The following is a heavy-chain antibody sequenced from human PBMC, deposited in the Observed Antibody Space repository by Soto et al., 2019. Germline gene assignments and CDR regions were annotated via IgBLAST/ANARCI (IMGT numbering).Heavy chain of an antibody. CDR3: ARDLSAFTNVDTAMTS. V-gene: IGHV1-2*02. D-gene: IGHD5-18*01. CDR2: INPNSGGT. Sequence: GASVKVSCKASGYTFTGYYMHWVRQAPGQGLEWMGWINPNSGGTNYAQKFQGRVTMTRDTSISTAYMELSRLRSDDTALYYCARDLSAFTNVDTAMTSWGQGTLVTVSS. J-gene: IGHJ4*02. CDR1: GYTFTGYY.